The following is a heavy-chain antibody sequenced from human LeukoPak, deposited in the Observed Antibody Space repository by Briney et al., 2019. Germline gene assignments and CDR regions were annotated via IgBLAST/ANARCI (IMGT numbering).Heavy chain of an antibody. Sequence: PGGSLRLSCAASGFTFSSYAMSWVRQAPGKGLEWVSAISGSGGSTYYADSVKGRFTISRDNSKNTLYLQMNSLRAEDTAVYYCAKVWTDRDGDCYPGYFDYWGQGTLVTASS. V-gene: IGHV3-23*01. CDR3: AKVWTDRDGDCYPGYFDY. D-gene: IGHD2-21*01. J-gene: IGHJ4*02. CDR2: ISGSGGST. CDR1: GFTFSSYA.